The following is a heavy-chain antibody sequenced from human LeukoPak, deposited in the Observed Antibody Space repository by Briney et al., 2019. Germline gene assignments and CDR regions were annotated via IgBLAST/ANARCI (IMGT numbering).Heavy chain of an antibody. Sequence: GGSLRLSCAASGFTVSSNFVSWVRQAPGKGLEWVSVIYRGDTTYYADSVRGRFTISRDNSKNTLYLQMNSLRAEDTAIYYCAKDPMVRGSTYDYWGQGTLVTVSS. J-gene: IGHJ4*02. V-gene: IGHV3-53*01. D-gene: IGHD3-10*01. CDR1: GFTVSSNF. CDR3: AKDPMVRGSTYDY. CDR2: IYRGDTT.